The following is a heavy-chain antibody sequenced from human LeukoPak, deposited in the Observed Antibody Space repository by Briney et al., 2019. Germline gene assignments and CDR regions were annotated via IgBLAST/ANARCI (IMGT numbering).Heavy chain of an antibody. CDR1: GFTFSSYA. V-gene: IGHV3-23*01. CDR2: VSGSGGST. J-gene: IGHJ4*02. Sequence: GGSLRLSCAASGFTFSSYAMNWVRQAPGKGLEWVSGVSGSGGSTYYADSVKGRFTISRDNSKNTLYLQMNSLRAEDTAVYYCAKDRDFWSGYYDYWGQGTLVTVSS. CDR3: AKDRDFWSGYYDY. D-gene: IGHD3-3*01.